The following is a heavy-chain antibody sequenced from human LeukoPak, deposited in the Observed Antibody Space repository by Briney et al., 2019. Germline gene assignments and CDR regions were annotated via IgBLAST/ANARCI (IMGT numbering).Heavy chain of an antibody. V-gene: IGHV3-15*01. J-gene: IGHJ4*02. CDR2: IKSKTDGGTT. D-gene: IGHD3-10*01. Sequence: GGSLRLSCAASGFTFSNAWVSWVRQAPGKGLEWVGRIKSKTDGGTTDYAAPVKGRFTISRDNAKNSLYLQMNSLRAEDTAMYYCARDLLLGSGSYYNIDYWGQGTLVTVSS. CDR1: GFTFSNAW. CDR3: ARDLLLGSGSYYNIDY.